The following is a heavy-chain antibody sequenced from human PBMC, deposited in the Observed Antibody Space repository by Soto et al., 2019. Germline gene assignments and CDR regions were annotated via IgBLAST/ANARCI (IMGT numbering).Heavy chain of an antibody. CDR3: TRDGRRGYDMDV. CDR1: GFTFSSYA. Sequence: GGSLSLSCAASGFTFSSYAMSWVRQAPGKGPEWVSYISTNLRALYYADSVRGRFTISRDNAKNSLYLQMTSLRDEDTGVYYCTRDGRRGYDMDVWGQGTTVTVSS. J-gene: IGHJ6*02. D-gene: IGHD1-26*01. V-gene: IGHV3-48*02. CDR2: ISTNLRAL.